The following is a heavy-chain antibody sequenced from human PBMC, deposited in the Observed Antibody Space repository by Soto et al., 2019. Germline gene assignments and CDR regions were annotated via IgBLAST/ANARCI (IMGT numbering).Heavy chain of an antibody. CDR2: INPKSGGT. Sequence: ASAEVCCTASGFSLSVYVIHWVRQDKGQGLEWMGLINPKSGGTSTAQKFQGWVTMTTDTSISTASMELTRLTSDDTAIYYCARGDSTDCSNGVCAFFYNHDMDVWGQGTTVTVSS. CDR3: ARGDSTDCSNGVCAFFYNHDMDV. CDR1: GFSLSVYV. V-gene: IGHV1-2*04. J-gene: IGHJ6*02. D-gene: IGHD2-8*01.